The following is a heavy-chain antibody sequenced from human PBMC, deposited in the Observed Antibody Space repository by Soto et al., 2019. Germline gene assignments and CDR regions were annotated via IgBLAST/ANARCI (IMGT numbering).Heavy chain of an antibody. Sequence: PGGSLRLSCAASGFTFSSNWMHWVRQAPGKGLVWVSRINSDGSITSYADSVKGQFTISRDNAKNTLYLQMNSLRAEDTAVYYCARGSSSWYVSFDYWGQGNLVTVSS. V-gene: IGHV3-74*01. CDR3: ARGSSSWYVSFDY. J-gene: IGHJ4*02. D-gene: IGHD6-13*01. CDR2: INSDGSIT. CDR1: GFTFSSNW.